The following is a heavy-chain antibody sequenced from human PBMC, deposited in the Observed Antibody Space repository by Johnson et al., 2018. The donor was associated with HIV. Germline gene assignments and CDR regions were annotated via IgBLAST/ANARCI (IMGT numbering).Heavy chain of an antibody. CDR2: ISWDGGST. CDR3: AKGIMITFGGVIVKPHAFDI. D-gene: IGHD3-16*02. CDR1: GFTFDDYA. J-gene: IGHJ3*02. V-gene: IGHV3-43*02. Sequence: VQLVESGGGLVQPGRSLRLSCAASGFTFDDYAMHWVRQVPGKGLEWVSLISWDGGSTYYADSVKGRFTIYRDNSKNSLYLQMNSLRTEDTALYYCAKGIMITFGGVIVKPHAFDIWGQGTMVTVSS.